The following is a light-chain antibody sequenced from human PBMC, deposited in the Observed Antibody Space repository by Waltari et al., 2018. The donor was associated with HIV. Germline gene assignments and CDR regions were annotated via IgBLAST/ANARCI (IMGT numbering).Light chain of an antibody. CDR1: NSDIGTYNY. Sequence: QSALTQPASVSGSPGQSTTISCFGTNSDIGTYNYVSWYQQHPGKVPKPLIYEVANRPSGISHRFSGSKSGNTAYLTLSGLQAEDEADYYCSSYTPTSFVVFGGGTKLTVL. CDR3: SSYTPTSFVV. V-gene: IGLV2-14*01. CDR2: EVA. J-gene: IGLJ2*01.